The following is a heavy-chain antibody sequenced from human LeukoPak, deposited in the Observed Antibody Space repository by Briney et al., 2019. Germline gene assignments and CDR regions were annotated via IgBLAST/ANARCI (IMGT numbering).Heavy chain of an antibody. CDR2: INSGNSI. CDR1: GFTVSSSE. CDR3: VYSTLTN. V-gene: IGHV3-48*03. D-gene: IGHD2-15*01. J-gene: IGHJ4*02. Sequence: PGGSLRLSCAASGFTVSSSEMNWVRQAPGKGLEWVSCINSGNSIYYADSVKGRFTISRDNAKNSLYLQMNSLSAEDTAVYYCVYSTLTNWGQGTLVTVSS.